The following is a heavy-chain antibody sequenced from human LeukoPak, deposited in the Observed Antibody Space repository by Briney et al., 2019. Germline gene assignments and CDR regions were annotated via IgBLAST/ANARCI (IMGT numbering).Heavy chain of an antibody. J-gene: IGHJ5*02. CDR3: ARAYYDFWSGYNNNWFDP. D-gene: IGHD3-3*01. CDR1: GGSISSHY. CDR2: IYYSGST. Sequence: PSETLSLTCTVSGGSISSHYWSWIRQPPGKGLEWIGYIYYSGSTNYNPSLKSRVTISVDTSKTQFSLKLSSVTAADTAVYYCARAYYDFWSGYNNNWFDPWGQGTLVTVSS. V-gene: IGHV4-59*11.